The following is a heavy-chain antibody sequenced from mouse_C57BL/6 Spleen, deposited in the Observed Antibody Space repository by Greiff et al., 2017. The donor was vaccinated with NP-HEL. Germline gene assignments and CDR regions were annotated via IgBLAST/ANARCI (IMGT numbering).Heavy chain of an antibody. Sequence: QVQLQQPGAELVKPGASVKMSCKASGYTFTSYWITWVKQRPGQGLEWIGDIYPGSGSTNYNEKFKSKATLTVDTSSSTAYMQLSSLTSEDSAVYYCAREGIYDGYYEAMDYWGQGTSVTVSS. CDR2: IYPGSGST. CDR1: GYTFTSYW. D-gene: IGHD2-3*01. V-gene: IGHV1-55*01. J-gene: IGHJ4*01. CDR3: AREGIYDGYYEAMDY.